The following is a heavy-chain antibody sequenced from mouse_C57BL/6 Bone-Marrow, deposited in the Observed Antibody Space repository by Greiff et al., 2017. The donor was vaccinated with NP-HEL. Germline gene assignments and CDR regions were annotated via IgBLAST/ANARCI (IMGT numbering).Heavy chain of an antibody. V-gene: IGHV1-81*01. D-gene: IGHD1-1*01. Sequence: QVQLQQSGAELARPGASVKLSCKASGYTFTSYGISWVKQRTGQGLEWIGEIYPRSGNTYYNEKFKGKATLTADKSSSTAYMELRSLTSEDSAVYFCARNIYYDGSSYYYWGQGTTLTVAS. CDR2: IYPRSGNT. J-gene: IGHJ2*01. CDR1: GYTFTSYG. CDR3: ARNIYYDGSSYYY.